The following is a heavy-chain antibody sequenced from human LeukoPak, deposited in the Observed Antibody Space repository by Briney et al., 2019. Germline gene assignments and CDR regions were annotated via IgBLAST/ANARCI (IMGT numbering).Heavy chain of an antibody. CDR2: IKYDGSEK. V-gene: IGHV3-7*01. Sequence: PGGSLRLSCAASGFSFSGYWMSWVRQAPGKGLEWVAHIKYDGSEKAYVDSVKGRFTISRDNAKNSLYLQMSSLRAEDTAVYYCARSNSFDYWGHGTLVTVSS. CDR3: ARSNSFDY. CDR1: GFSFSGYW. D-gene: IGHD6-6*01. J-gene: IGHJ4*01.